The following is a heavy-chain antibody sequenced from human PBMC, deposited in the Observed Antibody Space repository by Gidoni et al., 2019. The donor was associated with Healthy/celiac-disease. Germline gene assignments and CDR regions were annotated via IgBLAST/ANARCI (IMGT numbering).Heavy chain of an antibody. CDR1: GGSFSGYY. CDR3: ARSYYYDSSGTKDAFDI. CDR2: INHSGST. Sequence: QVQLQQWGAGRLKPSETLSLTCAVYGGSFSGYYWCWIRQPPGKGLEWIGEINHSGSTNYNPSLKSRVTISVDTSKNQFSLKLSSVTAADTAVYYCARSYYYDSSGTKDAFDIWGQGTMVTVSS. V-gene: IGHV4-34*01. D-gene: IGHD3-22*01. J-gene: IGHJ3*02.